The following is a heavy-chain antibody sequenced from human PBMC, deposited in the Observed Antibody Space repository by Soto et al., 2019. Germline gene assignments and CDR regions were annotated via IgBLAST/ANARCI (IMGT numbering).Heavy chain of an antibody. CDR3: ARSRQWLVSY. J-gene: IGHJ4*02. V-gene: IGHV4-30-2*01. Sequence: TSETLSLTCAVSGGSISSGGYSWSWIRQPPGKGLEWIGYIYHSGSTYYNPSLKSRVTISVDRSKNQFSLKLSSVTAADTAVYYCARSRQWLVSYWGQGTLVTVSS. D-gene: IGHD6-19*01. CDR1: GGSISSGGYS. CDR2: IYHSGST.